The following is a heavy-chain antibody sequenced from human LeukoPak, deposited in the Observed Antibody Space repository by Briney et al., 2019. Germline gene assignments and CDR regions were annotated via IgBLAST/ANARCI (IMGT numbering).Heavy chain of an antibody. D-gene: IGHD2-2*01. CDR3: AGGYCSSTSCYDGYYYYGMDV. V-gene: IGHV4-30-2*01. Sequence: PSQTLSLTCAVSGGSISSGGYSWSWIRQPPGKGLEWIGYIYHSGSTYYNPSLKSRVTISVDRSKNQFSLKPSSVTAADTAVYYCAGGYCSSTSCYDGYYYYGMDVWGKGTTVTVSS. J-gene: IGHJ6*04. CDR2: IYHSGST. CDR1: GGSISSGGYS.